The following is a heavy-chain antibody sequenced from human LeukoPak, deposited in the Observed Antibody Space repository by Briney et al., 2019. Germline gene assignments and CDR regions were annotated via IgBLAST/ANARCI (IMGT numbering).Heavy chain of an antibody. CDR3: ARAEDQGRYFDWLPGFDP. J-gene: IGHJ5*02. V-gene: IGHV1-69*13. D-gene: IGHD3-9*01. CDR1: GGTFSSYA. CDR2: ILPIFGTS. Sequence: SVKVSCKASGGTFSSYAISWVRQAPGQGLEWMGGILPIFGTSIYAQQFQGRVTITADESTNTAYMELNRLRSDDTATYYCARAEDQGRYFDWLPGFDPWGQGTLVTVSS.